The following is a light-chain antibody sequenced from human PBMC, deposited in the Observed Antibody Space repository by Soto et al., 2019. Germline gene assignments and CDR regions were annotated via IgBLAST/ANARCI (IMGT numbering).Light chain of an antibody. Sequence: EIVLTQSPGTLSLSPGERATLSCRASQSVSSINLAWYQQRPGQAPRVVIYGASTRATGIPERFSGSGSGTDFTLTISRLEPEDFAVYYCQQYGRSPFTFGPGTKVDIK. V-gene: IGKV3-20*01. CDR3: QQYGRSPFT. CDR2: GAS. CDR1: QSVSSIN. J-gene: IGKJ3*01.